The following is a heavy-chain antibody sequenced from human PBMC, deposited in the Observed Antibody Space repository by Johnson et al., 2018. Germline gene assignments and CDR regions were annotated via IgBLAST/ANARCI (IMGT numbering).Heavy chain of an antibody. Sequence: VQLVQSGGGLVQPGGSLRLSCAASGFTFSSYWMHWVRQAPGKGLVWVSRINSDGSSTSYADSVKGRFTISRDNAKNTLYLQMNSRRAEDTAVYYCARGVPGDYSVSDIWGQGTMVTVSS. V-gene: IGHV3-74*02. J-gene: IGHJ3*02. D-gene: IGHD4-17*01. CDR2: INSDGSST. CDR1: GFTFSSYW. CDR3: ARGVPGDYSVSDI.